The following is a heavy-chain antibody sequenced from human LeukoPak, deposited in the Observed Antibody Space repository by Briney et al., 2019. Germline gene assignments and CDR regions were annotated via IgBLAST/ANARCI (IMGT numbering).Heavy chain of an antibody. CDR2: INTDGSST. CDR3: ARGSYHFDS. CDR1: GFTFSSYW. J-gene: IGHJ4*02. V-gene: IGHV3-74*01. D-gene: IGHD3-10*01. Sequence: PGGSLRLSCAASGFTFSSYWMHWVRQPPGKGLVWVSRINTDGSSTNYAGSVKGRFTISRDNAKNTVYLQMNSLRAEDTAVYYCARGSYHFDSWGQGTLVTVSS.